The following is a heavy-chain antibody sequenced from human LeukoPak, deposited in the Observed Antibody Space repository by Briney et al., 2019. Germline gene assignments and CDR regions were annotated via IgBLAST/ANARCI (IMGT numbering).Heavy chain of an antibody. CDR1: GGSFSGYY. Sequence: SETLSLTCAVYGGSFSGYYWSWIRQPPGKGLEWIGEINHSGSTNYNPSLKSRVTISVDTSKNQFSLKLSSVTAADTAVYYCARARRTMVRGVTGRFDPWVQGTLVTVSS. CDR2: INHSGST. V-gene: IGHV4-34*01. J-gene: IGHJ5*02. CDR3: ARARRTMVRGVTGRFDP. D-gene: IGHD3-10*01.